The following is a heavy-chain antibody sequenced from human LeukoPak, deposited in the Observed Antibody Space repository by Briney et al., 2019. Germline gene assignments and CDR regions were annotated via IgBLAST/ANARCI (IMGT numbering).Heavy chain of an antibody. CDR3: ASPGYCSGSICYSGYFQH. Sequence: GGSLRLSCAASGFIFSSYSMNWVRQAPGKGLEWVAHTGSGVTYADSVKGRFTISRDNAKNTLYLQMNSLRAEDTAVYYCASPGYCSGSICYSGYFQHWGQGTLVTVSS. D-gene: IGHD2-15*01. J-gene: IGHJ1*01. CDR1: GFIFSSYS. CDR2: TGSGVT. V-gene: IGHV3-21*05.